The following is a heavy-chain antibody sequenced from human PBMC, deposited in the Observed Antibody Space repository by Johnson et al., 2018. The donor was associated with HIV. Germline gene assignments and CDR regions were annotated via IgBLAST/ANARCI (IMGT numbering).Heavy chain of an antibody. CDR3: AKGVWGSHSIDAFDI. CDR2: INHSGDGT. D-gene: IGHD3-16*01. J-gene: IGHJ3*02. Sequence: MHLVESGGGLVQPGRSLRLSCTGFGFTFDDYGMSWVRQAPGKGLEWVSGINHSGDGTYSADSVKGRFTVSRDNSKNSLYLQMNSLRAEDTALYYCAKGVWGSHSIDAFDIWGQGTMVTVSS. V-gene: IGHV3-20*04. CDR1: GFTFDDYG.